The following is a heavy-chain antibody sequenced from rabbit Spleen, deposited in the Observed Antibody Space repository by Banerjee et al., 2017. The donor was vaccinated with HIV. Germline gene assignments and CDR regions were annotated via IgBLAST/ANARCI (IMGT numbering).Heavy chain of an antibody. Sequence: QEQVVEPGGGLVQPEGSLTLTCTASGFSFSSYYYMCWVRQAPGKGLEWIACIYGGNSGNAYYASWAKGRFTISKTSSTTVTLQMPSLTAADTATYFCARADRPNDAIDLWGPGTLVTVS. V-gene: IGHV1S45*01. CDR1: GFSFSSYYY. CDR3: ARADRPNDAIDL. D-gene: IGHD5-1*01. CDR2: IYGGNSGNA. J-gene: IGHJ4*01.